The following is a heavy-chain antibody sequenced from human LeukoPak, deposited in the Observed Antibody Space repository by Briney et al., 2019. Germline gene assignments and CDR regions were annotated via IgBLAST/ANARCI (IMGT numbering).Heavy chain of an antibody. CDR2: FYYSGST. CDR3: ARLTNWFDP. V-gene: IGHV4-59*08. J-gene: IGHJ5*02. Sequence: SETLSLTCTVSGGSISSYYWSWIRQPPGKGLEWIGYFYYSGSTNYNPSLKSRFTISVYTSKNQFSLKLSSVNAAETAVYYCARLTNWFDPWGQGTLVTVSS. CDR1: GGSISSYY.